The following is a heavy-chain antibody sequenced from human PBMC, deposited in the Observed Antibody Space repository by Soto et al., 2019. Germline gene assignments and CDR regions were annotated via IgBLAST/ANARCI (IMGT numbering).Heavy chain of an antibody. Sequence: PGGSLRLSCAASGFTFSSYSMNWVRQAPGKGLEWVSSISSSSSYIYYADSVKGRFTISRDNAKNSLYLQMNSLRAEDTAVYYCARAYDFWCGYYYYFDYWGQGTLVTVSS. V-gene: IGHV3-21*01. CDR2: ISSSSSYI. D-gene: IGHD3-3*01. CDR1: GFTFSSYS. J-gene: IGHJ4*02. CDR3: ARAYDFWCGYYYYFDY.